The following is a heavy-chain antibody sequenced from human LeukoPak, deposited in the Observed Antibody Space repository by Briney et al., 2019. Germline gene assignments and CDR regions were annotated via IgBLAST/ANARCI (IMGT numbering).Heavy chain of an antibody. Sequence: SVKVSCKASGYTFTSYGINWVRQAPGQGLEWMGGIIPIFGTANYAQKFQGRVTITADKSTSTAYMELSSLRSEDTAVYYCASSLYSSGWSPDYAFDIWGQGTMVTVSS. CDR2: IIPIFGTA. CDR1: GYTFTSYG. J-gene: IGHJ3*02. CDR3: ASSLYSSGWSPDYAFDI. V-gene: IGHV1-69*06. D-gene: IGHD6-19*01.